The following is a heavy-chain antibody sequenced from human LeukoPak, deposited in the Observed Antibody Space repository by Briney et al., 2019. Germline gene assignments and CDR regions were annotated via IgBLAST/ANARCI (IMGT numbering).Heavy chain of an antibody. J-gene: IGHJ3*02. D-gene: IGHD4-17*01. CDR1: GGSISSSSYY. Sequence: SETLSLTCTVSGGSISSSSYYWGWIRQPPGKGLEWIGSIYYSGSTYYNPSLKSRVTISVDTPKNQFSLKLSSVTAADTAVYYCARGMTTVTTEEAFDIWGQGTMVTVSS. V-gene: IGHV4-39*01. CDR2: IYYSGST. CDR3: ARGMTTVTTEEAFDI.